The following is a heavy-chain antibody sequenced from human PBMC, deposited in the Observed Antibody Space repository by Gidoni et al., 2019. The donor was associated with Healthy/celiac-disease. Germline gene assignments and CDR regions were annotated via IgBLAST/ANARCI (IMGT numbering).Heavy chain of an antibody. CDR2: IYHSGST. J-gene: IGHJ4*02. CDR3: AIGGTEYYFDY. CDR1: GYSISSGYY. V-gene: IGHV4-38-2*02. Sequence: QVQLPASGPGLVKPSETLSLTCTVSGYSISSGYYWGWIRQPPGKGLEWIGSIYHSGSTYYSPSLKSRVTISVDTSKNQFSLKLSSVTAADTAVYYGAIGGTEYYFDYWGQGTLVTVSS. D-gene: IGHD3-10*01.